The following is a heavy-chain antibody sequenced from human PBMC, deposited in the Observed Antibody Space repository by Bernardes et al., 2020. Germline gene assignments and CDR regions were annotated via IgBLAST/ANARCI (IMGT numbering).Heavy chain of an antibody. D-gene: IGHD3-10*01. V-gene: IGHV2-5*01. CDR1: GFSLSPSGVG. J-gene: IGHJ5*02. Sequence: SGPTLAKPTQTLTLTCPFSGFSLSPSGVGVGWIRQPPGKALEWLALIYWNDDKRYSPSLKSRLTITKDTSKNQVVLTMTNMDPVDTATYYCAHINYYGSGSLWRHNWFDPWGQGTLVTDSS. CDR2: IYWNDDK. CDR3: AHINYYGSGSLWRHNWFDP.